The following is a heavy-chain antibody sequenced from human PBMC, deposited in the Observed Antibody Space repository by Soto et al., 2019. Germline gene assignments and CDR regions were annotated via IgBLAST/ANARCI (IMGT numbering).Heavy chain of an antibody. CDR3: ATVFDL. J-gene: IGHJ5*02. CDR2: IDTDGGGT. CDR1: GFTLRSHR. V-gene: IGHV3-74*01. Sequence: EVQLVESGGGLVQPGGSLRVSCAASGFTLRSHRIHWVRQAPGKGLEWVSRIDTDGGGTSYADAGKGRFTISTDNAKNTGYLQMNGLRAEDTAVYYCATVFDLWGQGTLVTVSS.